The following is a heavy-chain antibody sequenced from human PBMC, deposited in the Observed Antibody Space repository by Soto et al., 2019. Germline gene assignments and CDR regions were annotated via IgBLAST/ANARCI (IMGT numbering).Heavy chain of an antibody. CDR2: IIPILGIA. D-gene: IGHD4-17*01. CDR3: ARDGEDGDYVP. V-gene: IGHV1-69*08. CDR1: GGTFSSYT. J-gene: IGHJ5*02. Sequence: QVQLVQSGAEVKKPGSSMKVSCKASGGTFSSYTISWVRQAPGQGLEWMGRIIPILGIANYAQKFQGRVTITADKSTSTAYMELSSLRSEDTAVYYCARDGEDGDYVPWGQGTLVTVSS.